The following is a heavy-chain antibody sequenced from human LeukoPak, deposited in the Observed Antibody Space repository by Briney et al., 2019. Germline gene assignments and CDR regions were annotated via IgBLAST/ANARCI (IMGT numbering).Heavy chain of an antibody. V-gene: IGHV4-39*01. D-gene: IGHD2-2*01. CDR2: IYYSGST. Sequence: PSETLSLTCTVSGGSISSSNYYWGWIRQPPGEGLEWIGSIYYSGSTYNNPSLKSRVTMSLDTSKNQFSLRLSSVTAADTAVYYCARRDCSSTSCYGRWFDPWGQGTLVSVSS. CDR3: ARRDCSSTSCYGRWFDP. CDR1: GGSISSSNYY. J-gene: IGHJ5*02.